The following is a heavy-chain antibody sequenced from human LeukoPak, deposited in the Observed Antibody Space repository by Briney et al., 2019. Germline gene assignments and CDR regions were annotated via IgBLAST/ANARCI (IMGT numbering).Heavy chain of an antibody. CDR3: ARGEMATILNPFDY. CDR1: GLTISNYW. V-gene: IGHV3-21*01. CDR2: ISSSSSYI. J-gene: IGHJ4*02. Sequence: GGSLRLSCAVSGLTISNYWMNWVRQAPGKGLEWVSSISSSSSYIYYADSVKGRFTISRDNAKNSLYLQMNSLRAEDTAVYYCARGEMATILNPFDYWGQGTLVTVSS. D-gene: IGHD5-24*01.